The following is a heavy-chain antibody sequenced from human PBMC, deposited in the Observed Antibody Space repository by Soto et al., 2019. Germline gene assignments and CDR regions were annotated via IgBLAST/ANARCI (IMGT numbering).Heavy chain of an antibody. CDR3: ARGGVSTRTFDY. CDR2: IYPSDSDT. CDR1: GYNFAGYW. J-gene: IGHJ4*02. V-gene: IGHV5-51*01. D-gene: IGHD3-3*01. Sequence: ESLKISCKGSGYNFAGYWIAWVRQMPGKGLELMGIIYPSDSDTRYRPSFQGQVTISADKSISSAYLQWSSLRASDTAMYYCARGGVSTRTFDYWGKGTPVTVSS.